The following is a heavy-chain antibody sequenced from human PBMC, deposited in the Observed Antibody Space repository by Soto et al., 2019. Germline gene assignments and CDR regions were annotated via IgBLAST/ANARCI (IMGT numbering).Heavy chain of an antibody. CDR1: GFTFSTYW. CDR2: INGDGSYT. V-gene: IGHV3-74*01. J-gene: IGHJ3*02. Sequence: EVQLVESGGGLVQPVGSLRLSCAASGFTFSTYWMHWVRQAPEKGLLWVSHINGDGSYTDFADSVKARFTISRDNAKNTVYLQMQSLRVEDTAVYFCVRTWHGFDIWGPGTMVTVSS. CDR3: VRTWHGFDI.